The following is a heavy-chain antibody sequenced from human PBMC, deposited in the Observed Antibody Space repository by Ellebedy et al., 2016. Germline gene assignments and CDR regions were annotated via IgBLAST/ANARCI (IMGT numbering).Heavy chain of an antibody. D-gene: IGHD3-3*01. J-gene: IGHJ1*01. Sequence: SVKVSXXASGGTFSSYAISWVRQAPGQGLEWMGGIIPIFGTANYAQKFQGRVTITADKSTSTAYMELSSLRSEDTAVYYCARGSKLRFLEWSHHREYFQHWGQGTLVTVSS. CDR3: ARGSKLRFLEWSHHREYFQH. V-gene: IGHV1-69*06. CDR1: GGTFSSYA. CDR2: IIPIFGTA.